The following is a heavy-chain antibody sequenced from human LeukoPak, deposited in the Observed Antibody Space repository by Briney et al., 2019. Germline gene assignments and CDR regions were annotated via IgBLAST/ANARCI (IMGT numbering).Heavy chain of an antibody. CDR2: IYSSGNT. J-gene: IGHJ4*02. CDR1: GGSISNNY. D-gene: IGHD6-6*01. Sequence: PSETLSLTCTVSGGSISNNYWTWIRQPPGKGLECIGYIYSSGNTYYNPSLKSRVTISVDTSKNQFSLKLSSVTAADTAVYYCARVDSSSSVFIDYWGQGTLVTVSS. CDR3: ARVDSSSSVFIDY. V-gene: IGHV4-59*01.